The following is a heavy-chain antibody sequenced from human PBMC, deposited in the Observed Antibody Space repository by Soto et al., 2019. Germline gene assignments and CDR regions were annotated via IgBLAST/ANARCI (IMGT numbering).Heavy chain of an antibody. J-gene: IGHJ4*02. CDR3: VKDNSGWYGDFFDY. Sequence: GGSLRVSCVASGFNFSSYRMNWVRQAPGKGLEWISYISSTSNNIFYADSVKGRFTISRDNANNSLYLQMNSLRVEDTAVYYCVKDNSGWYGDFFDYWGQGTLVTVSS. D-gene: IGHD6-19*01. CDR2: ISSTSNNI. CDR1: GFNFSSYR. V-gene: IGHV3-48*01.